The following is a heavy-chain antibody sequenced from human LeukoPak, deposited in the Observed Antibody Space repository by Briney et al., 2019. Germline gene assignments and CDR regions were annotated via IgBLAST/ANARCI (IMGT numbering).Heavy chain of an antibody. CDR1: GGTFSSYA. CDR3: ARSEGYCSGGSCSYYYMDV. V-gene: IGHV1-2*02. D-gene: IGHD2-15*01. Sequence: ASVKVSCKASGGTFSSYAISWVRQAPGQGLEWMGWINPNSGDTTYAQKFQDRVTMTRDTSITTAYMNLSSLRSDDTAVYYCARSEGYCSGGSCSYYYMDVWGKGTTVTVSS. CDR2: INPNSGDT. J-gene: IGHJ6*03.